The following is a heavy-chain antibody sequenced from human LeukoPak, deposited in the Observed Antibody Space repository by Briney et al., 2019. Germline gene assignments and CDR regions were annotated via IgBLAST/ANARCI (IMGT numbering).Heavy chain of an antibody. Sequence: PSETLSLTCTVSGGSVSSGRYYWSWVRQPPGKGLEWIGYVSYSGSTNYNPSLKRRVTISVDTSKNQFSLKLSSVTAADTAVYFCARDSFYSGSDYWGQGTLVTVSS. CDR2: VSYSGST. D-gene: IGHD1-26*01. J-gene: IGHJ4*02. CDR1: GGSVSSGRYY. CDR3: ARDSFYSGSDY. V-gene: IGHV4-61*01.